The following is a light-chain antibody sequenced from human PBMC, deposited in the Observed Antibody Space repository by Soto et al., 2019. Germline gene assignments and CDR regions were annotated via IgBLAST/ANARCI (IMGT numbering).Light chain of an antibody. V-gene: IGLV1-51*02. Sequence: QSALTQPPSVSAAPGQKVTISCSGSSSNIGNNYVSWYQQLPGTAPKLLIYENNKRPSGIPDRFSGSKSGTSATLGITGLQTGDEADYYCGTWDSSLSVNYVFGTGTKVTVL. CDR2: ENN. J-gene: IGLJ1*01. CDR1: SSNIGNNY. CDR3: GTWDSSLSVNYV.